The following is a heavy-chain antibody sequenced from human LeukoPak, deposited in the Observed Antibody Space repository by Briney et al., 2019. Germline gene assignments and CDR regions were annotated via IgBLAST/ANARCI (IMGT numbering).Heavy chain of an antibody. CDR1: GGSISSSSYY. D-gene: IGHD2-2*01. Sequence: PSETLSLTCTVSGGSISSSSYYWGWIRQPPGKGLEWIGSIYYSGSTYYNPSLKSRVTISVDTSKNQFSLKLSSVTAADTAVYYCARVRGYHYFDYWGQGTLVTVSS. J-gene: IGHJ4*02. CDR2: IYYSGST. CDR3: ARVRGYHYFDY. V-gene: IGHV4-39*07.